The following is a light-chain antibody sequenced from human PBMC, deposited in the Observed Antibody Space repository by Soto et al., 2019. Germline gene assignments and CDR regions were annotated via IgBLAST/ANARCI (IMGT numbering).Light chain of an antibody. Sequence: EIVLTQSPGTLSLSPGEGGTLSCRASQSISSSYLAWYQQKPGQAPRLLIYDASYRATGIPARFSGSGSGTDFTLTISSLEPEDFAVYYCQQRSSCPLTFGGGTKVEIK. V-gene: IGKV3-11*01. J-gene: IGKJ4*01. CDR1: QSISSSY. CDR2: DAS. CDR3: QQRSSCPLT.